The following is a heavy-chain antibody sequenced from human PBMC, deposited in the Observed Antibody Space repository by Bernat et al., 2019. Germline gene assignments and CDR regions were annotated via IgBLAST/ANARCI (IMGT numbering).Heavy chain of an antibody. CDR3: ARGSAALYTIFGVAATYYMDV. CDR2: INAGNGNT. D-gene: IGHD3-3*01. Sequence: QVQLVQSGAEVKKPGASVKVSCKASGYTFTGYYMHWVRQAPGQGLEWMGWINAGNGNTKYSQKFQGRVTITRDTSASTAYMELSSLRSEDTAVYFCARGSAALYTIFGVAATYYMDVWGKGTTVTVSS. V-gene: IGHV1-3*01. CDR1: GYTFTGYY. J-gene: IGHJ6*03.